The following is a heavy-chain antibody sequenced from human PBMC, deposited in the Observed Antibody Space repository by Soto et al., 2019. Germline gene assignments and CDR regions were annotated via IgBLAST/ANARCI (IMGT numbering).Heavy chain of an antibody. V-gene: IGHV3-30*18. CDR3: AKGSEEKSH. Sequence: GGSLRLSCAASVFTFISYAMHWVRQAPGKGLEWVAVISYDGSNKYYEDSVKGRFTISRDNSKNTLYLQMNSLRAEDTAVYYCAKGSEEKSHWGQGTLVTVSS. CDR1: VFTFISYA. J-gene: IGHJ4*02. CDR2: ISYDGSNK.